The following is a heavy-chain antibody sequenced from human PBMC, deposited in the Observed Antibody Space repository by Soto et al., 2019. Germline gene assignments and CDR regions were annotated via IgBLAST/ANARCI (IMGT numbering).Heavy chain of an antibody. J-gene: IGHJ6*02. CDR1: GDTFKNCV. CDR3: AAELGFGKLSVV. D-gene: IGHD3-10*01. CDR2: IIPLFGTT. V-gene: IGHV1-69*01. Sequence: QVQVVQSGVEVRRPGSSVKVSCKASGDTFKNCVISWVRQAPGQGLEWMGGIIPLFGTTDFAQRFEGRLTITTDESTTTAYMELSRLRSEDTATYYCAAELGFGKLSVVWGHGTTVIVSS.